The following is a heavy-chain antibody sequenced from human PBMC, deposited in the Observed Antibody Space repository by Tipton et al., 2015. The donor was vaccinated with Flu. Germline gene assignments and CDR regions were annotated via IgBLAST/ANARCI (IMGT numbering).Heavy chain of an antibody. Sequence: TLSLTCSVSGHSVGSGYYWGWIRQPPGEGLEWIASFYYGGSTSFNPSLRSRVTISVDTSMNQFSLNLNSVTVADTVVYYCARDLTTIFGGAFDNWGQGTLVTVSS. CDR3: ARDLTTIFGGAFDN. CDR2: FYYGGST. D-gene: IGHD3-3*01. CDR1: GHSVGSGYY. V-gene: IGHV4-38-2*02. J-gene: IGHJ4*02.